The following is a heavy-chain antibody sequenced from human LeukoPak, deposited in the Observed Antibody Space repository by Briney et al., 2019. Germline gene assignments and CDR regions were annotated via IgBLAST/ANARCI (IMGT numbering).Heavy chain of an antibody. Sequence: AGESLKISCKGSGYTFHTYWIAWVRQMPGKGLEWMGVIYPDDSTTRYSPSFQGQVTISVDKSIRTAYLQWSSLKASDTALYYCARVNSRDGYNPGDYWGQGTLVTVSS. CDR3: ARVNSRDGYNPGDY. V-gene: IGHV5-51*03. CDR1: GYTFHTYW. J-gene: IGHJ4*02. D-gene: IGHD5-24*01. CDR2: IYPDDSTT.